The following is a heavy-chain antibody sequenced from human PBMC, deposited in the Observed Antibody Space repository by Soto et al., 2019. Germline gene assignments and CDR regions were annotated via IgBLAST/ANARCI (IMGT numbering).Heavy chain of an antibody. D-gene: IGHD6-6*01. V-gene: IGHV1-69*06. Sequence: SVKVSCKASGGTFSSYAISWVRQAPGQGLEWMGGIIPIFGTANYAQKFQGRVTITADKSTSTAYMELSSLRAEDTAVYYCARDRWSSSGAFDIWGQATMVTVSS. CDR2: IIPIFGTA. J-gene: IGHJ3*02. CDR3: ARDRWSSSGAFDI. CDR1: GGTFSSYA.